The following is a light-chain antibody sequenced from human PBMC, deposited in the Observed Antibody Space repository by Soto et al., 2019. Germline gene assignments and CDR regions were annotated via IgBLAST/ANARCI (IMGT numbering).Light chain of an antibody. V-gene: IGLV2-14*03. J-gene: IGLJ2*01. CDR2: NVN. Sequence: QSALTQVASVSGSPGQSITISCTGTSGDVGGYDYVSWYQQHPGKAPKLMIYNVNYPPSGVSKRCSGSKSGNTASLTSSGLEAEEEDSYYCTSYTNTTTVVFGGGTKLTVL. CDR1: SGDVGGYDY. CDR3: TSYTNTTTVV.